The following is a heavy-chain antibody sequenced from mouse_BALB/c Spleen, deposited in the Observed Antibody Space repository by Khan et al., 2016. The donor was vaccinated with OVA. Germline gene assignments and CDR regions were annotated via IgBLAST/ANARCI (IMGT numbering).Heavy chain of an antibody. D-gene: IGHD2-13*01. Sequence: QVQLKESGPGLVAPSQSLSITCTVSGFSLVTYGVHWVRQSPGRGLEWLGVIWTGGSTHYNSALMSRLSISKDNSKSQVFLKMNSLQTDDTAMYYCARGTAYYGDYEAIDYWGQGTSVTVSS. CDR1: GFSLVTYG. J-gene: IGHJ4*01. CDR2: IWTGGST. V-gene: IGHV2-9*02. CDR3: ARGTAYYGDYEAIDY.